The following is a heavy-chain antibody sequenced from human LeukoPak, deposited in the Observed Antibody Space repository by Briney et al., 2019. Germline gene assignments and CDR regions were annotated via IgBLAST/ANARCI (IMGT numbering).Heavy chain of an antibody. CDR2: INPNSGGT. CDR1: GYTFTGYY. CDR3: ARDGDCSSTSCLGY. V-gene: IGHV1-2*02. Sequence: ASVKVSCKASGYTFTGYYMHWVRQAPGQGLEWMRWINPNSGGTNYAQKFQGRVTMTRDTSISTAYMELSRLRSDGTAVYYCARDGDCSSTSCLGYWGQGTLVTVSS. D-gene: IGHD2-2*03. J-gene: IGHJ4*02.